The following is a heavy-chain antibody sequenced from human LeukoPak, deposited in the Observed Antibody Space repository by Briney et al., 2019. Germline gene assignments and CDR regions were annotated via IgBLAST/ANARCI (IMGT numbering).Heavy chain of an antibody. CDR2: IYPGDSDT. Sequence: GASLQISCWASGCSFTSYWIGWGRRLPGKSLEWMGIIYPGDSDTRYNPYFQGQVTISADKSISTAYLQWSSLKASDTAMYYCARLATTVTPYYFDYWGQGTLVTVSS. CDR1: GCSFTSYW. V-gene: IGHV5-51*01. CDR3: ARLATTVTPYYFDY. D-gene: IGHD4-17*01. J-gene: IGHJ4*02.